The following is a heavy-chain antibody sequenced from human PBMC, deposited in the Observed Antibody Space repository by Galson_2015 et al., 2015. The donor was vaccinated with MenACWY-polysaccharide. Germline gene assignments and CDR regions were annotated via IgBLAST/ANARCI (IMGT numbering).Heavy chain of an antibody. CDR2: ISDRVDST. Sequence: SLRLSCAGSGVTLSNYGMSWVRQAPGKGLEWVSVISDRVDSTHYADSAKGRFTVSRDNSRNTLYLQMNGLRGDDTAVYFCARGSNIWKYLDYWGQGALVTVSS. CDR3: ARGSNIWKYLDY. V-gene: IGHV3-23*01. J-gene: IGHJ4*02. D-gene: IGHD2/OR15-2a*01. CDR1: GVTLSNYG.